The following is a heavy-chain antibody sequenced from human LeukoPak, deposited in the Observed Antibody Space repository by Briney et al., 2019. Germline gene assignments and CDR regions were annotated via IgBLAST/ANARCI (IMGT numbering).Heavy chain of an antibody. J-gene: IGHJ4*02. CDR1: GYTFTSYA. D-gene: IGHD3-16*01. Sequence: GASVKVSCKASGYTFTSYAMNWVRQAPGQGLEWMGWINTNTGNPTYAQGLTGRFVFSLDTSVSTAYLQISSLKAEDTAVYYCARDNDSRDPPHFDYWGQGTLVTVSS. CDR3: ARDNDSRDPPHFDY. V-gene: IGHV7-4-1*02. CDR2: INTNTGNP.